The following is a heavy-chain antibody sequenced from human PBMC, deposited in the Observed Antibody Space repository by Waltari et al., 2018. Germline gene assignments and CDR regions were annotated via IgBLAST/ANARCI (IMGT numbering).Heavy chain of an antibody. V-gene: IGHV3-33*05. D-gene: IGHD5-18*01. CDR1: AFTFSNYG. Sequence: QVQLVESGGGVVQPGGSLRLSCAASAFTFSNYGMHWVRQAPGKGLEWVAVIQYDGIDKYYADSVKGRFTISRDNSKNTVYLEMNSLRAEDTAVYYCTREDSGYNFGFFYYWGQGTLVTVSS. CDR3: TREDSGYNFGFFYY. CDR2: IQYDGIDK. J-gene: IGHJ4*02.